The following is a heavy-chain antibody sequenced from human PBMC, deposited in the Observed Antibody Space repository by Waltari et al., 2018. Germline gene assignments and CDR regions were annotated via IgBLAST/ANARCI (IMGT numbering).Heavy chain of an antibody. D-gene: IGHD3-22*01. CDR2: IIPIFGTA. CDR3: ARDRAYYYDSSGYYYPYFQH. V-gene: IGHV1-69*01. CDR1: GGTFSSYA. J-gene: IGHJ1*01. Sequence: QVQLVQSGAEVKKPGSAVTVSCKASGGTFSSYAISWVRQTTGQGLGWMGGIIPIFGTANYAQKFQGRVTITADESTSTAYMELSSLRSEDTAVYYCARDRAYYYDSSGYYYPYFQHWGQGTLVTVSS.